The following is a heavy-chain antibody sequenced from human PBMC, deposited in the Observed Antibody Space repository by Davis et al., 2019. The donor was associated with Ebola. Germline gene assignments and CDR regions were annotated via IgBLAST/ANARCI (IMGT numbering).Heavy chain of an antibody. V-gene: IGHV4-34*01. CDR3: ARHDYDDYQPDY. Sequence: SETLSLTCAVYGGSFSGYYWSWIRQPPGKGLEWIGEINHSGSTNYNPSLKSRVTISVDTSKNQFSLKLSSVTAADTAVYYCARHDYDDYQPDYWGQGMLVLVSS. J-gene: IGHJ4*02. D-gene: IGHD4-17*01. CDR2: INHSGST. CDR1: GGSFSGYY.